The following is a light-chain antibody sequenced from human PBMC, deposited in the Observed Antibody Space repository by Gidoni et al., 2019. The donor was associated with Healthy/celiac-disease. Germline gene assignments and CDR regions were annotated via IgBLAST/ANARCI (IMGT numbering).Light chain of an antibody. CDR1: QSLLHSNGYNY. V-gene: IGKV2-28*01. CDR2: LGS. Sequence: DVVMTPSPLSLPVTPGEPASISCRSSQSLLHSNGYNYLDWYLQKPGQSPQLLIYLGSNRASGVPDRFSGSGSGTDFTPKISRVEAEDVGVYYCMQARQTPSTCGPGTKVDIK. J-gene: IGKJ3*01. CDR3: MQARQTPST.